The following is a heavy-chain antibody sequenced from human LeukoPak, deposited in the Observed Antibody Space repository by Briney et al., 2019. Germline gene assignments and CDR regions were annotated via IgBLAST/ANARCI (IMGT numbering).Heavy chain of an antibody. CDR3: ARGDFWSGDYTDAFDV. CDR1: GFTFNSYW. Sequence: PGGSLRLSCAVSGFTFNSYWMSWVRQALGKGLEWVANIKPDGSEKYCIDSVKGRFTVSRDNAKNSLYLQMNSLRAGDTAVYYCARGDFWSGDYTDAFDVWGQGTMVTVSS. V-gene: IGHV3-7*04. D-gene: IGHD3-3*01. J-gene: IGHJ3*01. CDR2: IKPDGSEK.